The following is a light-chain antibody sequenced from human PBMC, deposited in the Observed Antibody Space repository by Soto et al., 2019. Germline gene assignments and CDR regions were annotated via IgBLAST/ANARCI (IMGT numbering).Light chain of an antibody. V-gene: IGLV1-47*01. CDR2: RNN. CDR1: SSNVGSNY. Sequence: QSVLTQPPSASGTPGQRVTISCSGSSSNVGSNYVFWYQQFPGTAPKLLIYRNNQRPSGVPDRFSGSKSGTSASLAISGLRSEDEADYYCAAWDDSLSGQVFGAGTKVTVL. CDR3: AAWDDSLSGQV. J-gene: IGLJ1*01.